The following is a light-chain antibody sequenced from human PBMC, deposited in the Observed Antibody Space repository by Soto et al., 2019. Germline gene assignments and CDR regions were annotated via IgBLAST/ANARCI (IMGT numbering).Light chain of an antibody. Sequence: QAVVTQEPSLTVSPGGTVTLTCGSNTGAVTSGHYPFWFQQMPGQAPMTLIFDTSNRHSWTPARFSGSLLGGKAALTLSGAQPEDEAEYYCSLFYAYAWVFGGGTKLTVL. CDR1: TGAVTSGHY. V-gene: IGLV7-46*01. J-gene: IGLJ3*02. CDR3: SLFYAYAWV. CDR2: DTS.